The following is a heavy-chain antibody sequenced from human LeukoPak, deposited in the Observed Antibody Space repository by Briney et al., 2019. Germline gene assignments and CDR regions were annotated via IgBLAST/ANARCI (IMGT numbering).Heavy chain of an antibody. CDR2: MNPNGGNT. CDR3: ARGPPHIVLMVYARSLSWFDP. J-gene: IGHJ5*02. CDR1: GYTFTSYD. V-gene: IGHV1-8*01. D-gene: IGHD2-8*01. Sequence: ASVKVSCKASGYTFTSYDINWVRQATGQGREWMGWMNPNGGNTGYAQKFQGRVTMTRNTSISTAYMELSSLRSEDTAVYYCARGPPHIVLMVYARSLSWFDPWGQGTLVTVSS.